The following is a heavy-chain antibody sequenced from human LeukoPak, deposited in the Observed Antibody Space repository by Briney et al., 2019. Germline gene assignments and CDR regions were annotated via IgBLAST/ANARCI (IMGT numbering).Heavy chain of an antibody. CDR1: GFTFSSYG. J-gene: IGHJ3*02. CDR2: IWYDGSNK. CDR3: APPDIRPGYNFGYGVDGFGI. Sequence: GGSLRLSCAASGFTFSSYGMHWVRQAPGKGLEWVAVIWYDGSNKYYADSVKGRFTISRDNSKNTLYLQMNSLRAEDTAVYYCAPPDIRPGYNFGYGVDGFGIWDQGTMVTVSS. V-gene: IGHV3-33*01. D-gene: IGHD1-1*01.